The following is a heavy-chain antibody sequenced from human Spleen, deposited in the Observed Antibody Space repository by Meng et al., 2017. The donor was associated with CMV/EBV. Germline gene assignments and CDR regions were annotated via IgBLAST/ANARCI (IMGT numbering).Heavy chain of an antibody. V-gene: IGHV3-30-3*01. CDR2: ISYDGSNK. Sequence: GESLKISCAASGFTFSSYAMHWVRQAPGKGLEWVAVISYDGSNKYYADSVKGRFTISRDNSKNTLYLQMNSLRAEDTAVYYCARVRRSSPSYGMDVWGQGTTVTVSS. CDR3: ARVRRSSPSYGMDV. CDR1: GFTFSSYA. D-gene: IGHD1-26*01. J-gene: IGHJ6*02.